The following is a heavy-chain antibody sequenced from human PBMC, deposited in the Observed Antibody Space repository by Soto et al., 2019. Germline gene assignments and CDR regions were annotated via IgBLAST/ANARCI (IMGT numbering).Heavy chain of an antibody. D-gene: IGHD2-8*01. V-gene: IGHV3-23*01. CDR1: GFTLSSYA. CDR3: AKGNLILRPPPNAFDI. CDR2: ISGSGGST. Sequence: GGSLRLSCAASGFTLSSYAMSWVRQAPGKGLEWVSAISGSGGSTYYADSVKGRFTISRDNSKNTLYLQMNSLRAEDMAVYYCAKGNLILRPPPNAFDIPGPAPMVTVS. J-gene: IGHJ3*02.